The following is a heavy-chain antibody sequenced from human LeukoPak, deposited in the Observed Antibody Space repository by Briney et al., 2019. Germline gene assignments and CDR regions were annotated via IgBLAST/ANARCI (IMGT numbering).Heavy chain of an antibody. Sequence: SETLSLTCAVYGGSFSGYYWSWIRQPPGKGLEWIGEINHSGSTNYNPSLKSRVTISVDTSKNQFSLKLSSVTAADTAVYYCATGAVAGSNWFDPWGQGTPVTVSS. V-gene: IGHV4-34*01. CDR2: INHSGST. D-gene: IGHD6-19*01. J-gene: IGHJ5*02. CDR3: ATGAVAGSNWFDP. CDR1: GGSFSGYY.